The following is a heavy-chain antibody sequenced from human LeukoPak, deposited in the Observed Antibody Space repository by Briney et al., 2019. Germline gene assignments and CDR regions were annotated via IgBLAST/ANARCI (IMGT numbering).Heavy chain of an antibody. CDR3: ARANQQLVFDY. D-gene: IGHD6-13*01. V-gene: IGHV1-2*02. CDR1: GYTLTGYY. CDR2: INPNSGGT. Sequence: ASVKVSCKASGYTLTGYYMHWVRQAPGQGPEWMGWINPNSGGTNYAQKSQGRVTMTRDTSISTAYMELSRLRSDDTAVYYCARANQQLVFDYWGQGTLVTVSS. J-gene: IGHJ4*02.